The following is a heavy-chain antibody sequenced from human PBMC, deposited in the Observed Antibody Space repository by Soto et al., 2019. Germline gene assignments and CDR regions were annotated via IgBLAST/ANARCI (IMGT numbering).Heavy chain of an antibody. CDR3: ATGGHYYDDDFDI. J-gene: IGHJ3*02. CDR1: GYTFTSYD. Sequence: GASVKVSCKASGYTFTSYDINWVRQATGQGLEWMGGFDPEDGETIYAQKFQGRVTMTEDTSTDTAYMELSSLRSEDTAVYYCATGGHYYDDDFDIWGQGTMVTVSS. D-gene: IGHD3-22*01. V-gene: IGHV1-24*01. CDR2: FDPEDGET.